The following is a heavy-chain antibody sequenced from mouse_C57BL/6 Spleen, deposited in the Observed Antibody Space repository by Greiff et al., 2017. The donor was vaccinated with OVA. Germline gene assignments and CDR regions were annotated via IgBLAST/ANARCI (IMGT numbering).Heavy chain of an antibody. Sequence: EVKVVESGGGLVKPGGSLKLSCAASGFTFSDYGMHWVRQAPEKGLAWVAYISSGSSTIYYADTVKGRFTISRDNAKNTLCLQMTSLRSEDTAMYYCARAGYGGVLAYWGQGTLVTVSA. J-gene: IGHJ3*01. D-gene: IGHD1-1*02. CDR3: ARAGYGGVLAY. CDR2: ISSGSSTI. V-gene: IGHV5-17*01. CDR1: GFTFSDYG.